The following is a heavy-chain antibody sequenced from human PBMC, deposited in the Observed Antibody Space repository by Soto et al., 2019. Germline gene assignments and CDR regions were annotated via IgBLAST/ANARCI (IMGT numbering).Heavy chain of an antibody. V-gene: IGHV3-33*01. Sequence: PGGSLRLSCAASGFTFSSYGMHWVRQAPGKGLEWVAVIWYDGSNKYYADSVKGRFTISRDNSKNTLYLQMNSLRAEDTAVYYCAREHGEPDRGFDYWGQGTLVTVSS. CDR3: AREHGEPDRGFDY. D-gene: IGHD4-17*01. CDR2: IWYDGSNK. J-gene: IGHJ4*02. CDR1: GFTFSSYG.